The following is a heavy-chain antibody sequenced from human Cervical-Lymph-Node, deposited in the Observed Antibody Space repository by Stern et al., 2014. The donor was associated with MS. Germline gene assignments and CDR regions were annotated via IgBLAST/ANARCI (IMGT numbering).Heavy chain of an antibody. V-gene: IGHV1-69*01. CDR3: ARERDNSYAFDS. Sequence: VQLLESGAEMRKPGSSVRVSCKASGGIFSTSVISWLRQAPGQGLEWMGWISPMFGRANYAQKFQGSVTITADESTSTVYMGLTSLRSEDTAVYYCARERDNSYAFDSWGQGTLVTVSS. CDR2: ISPMFGRA. J-gene: IGHJ4*02. CDR1: GGIFSTSV. D-gene: IGHD3-16*01.